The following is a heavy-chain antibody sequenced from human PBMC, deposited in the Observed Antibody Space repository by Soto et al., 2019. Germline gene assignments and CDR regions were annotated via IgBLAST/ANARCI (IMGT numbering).Heavy chain of an antibody. J-gene: IGHJ4*02. D-gene: IGHD5-12*01. Sequence: VGSLSLSCAASGFTFSSYAMSWVRQAPGKGLEWVSAISGSGGSTYYADSVKGRFTISRDNSKNTLYLQMNSLRAEDTAVYYCAKEGASRWLQFRGHYFDYWGQGTLVTVSS. V-gene: IGHV3-23*01. CDR3: AKEGASRWLQFRGHYFDY. CDR1: GFTFSSYA. CDR2: ISGSGGST.